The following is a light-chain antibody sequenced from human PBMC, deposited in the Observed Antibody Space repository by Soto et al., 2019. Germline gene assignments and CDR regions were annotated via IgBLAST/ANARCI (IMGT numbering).Light chain of an antibody. V-gene: IGLV1-40*01. Sequence: QSVLTQPPSVSGAPGQTVTISCTGSSSNIGAGFDVHWYQQLPGTAPKVFIYGNSNRPSGVPDRFSGSKSGTSASLAITGLQAEDEAAYYCQSYDTSLRDWVFGGGTQLTVL. CDR1: SSNIGAGFD. CDR2: GNS. J-gene: IGLJ3*02. CDR3: QSYDTSLRDWV.